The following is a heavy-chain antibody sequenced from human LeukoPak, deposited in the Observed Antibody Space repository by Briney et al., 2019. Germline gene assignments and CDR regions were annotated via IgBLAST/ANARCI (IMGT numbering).Heavy chain of an antibody. V-gene: IGHV3-30*02. CDR1: GFTFSGYG. D-gene: IGHD2-15*01. CDR3: AKVGVVSPSHYMDV. CDR2: IRYDGSIK. Sequence: GGSLRLSCAASGFTFSGYGMHWVRQAPGKGLEWVTFIRYDGSIKYYADSVKGRFTISRDQTKNTLYLQMNSLRAEDTAVYYCAKVGVVSPSHYMDVWGKGATVTVSS. J-gene: IGHJ6*03.